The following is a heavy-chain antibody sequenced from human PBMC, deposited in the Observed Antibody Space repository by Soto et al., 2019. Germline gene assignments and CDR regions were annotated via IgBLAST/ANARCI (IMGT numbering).Heavy chain of an antibody. CDR1: GGSITSHY. CDR3: ARQGFGQLHGLVDV. Sequence: SETLSLTCSVSGGSITSHYCSWFRQPPGKGLEWIGYIHHSGSTSYNPSLKSRVTMSVDTSKNHFSLKVNSVTAADTALYYCARQGFGQLHGLVDVWGQGTPVTVSS. CDR2: IHHSGST. J-gene: IGHJ6*02. D-gene: IGHD3-10*01. V-gene: IGHV4-59*08.